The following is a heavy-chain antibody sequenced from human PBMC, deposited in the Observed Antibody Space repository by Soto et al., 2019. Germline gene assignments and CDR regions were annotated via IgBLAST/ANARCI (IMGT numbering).Heavy chain of an antibody. CDR3: ARELERVFDY. CDR1: GFTFSSYA. CDR2: IAYDGRNK. D-gene: IGHD1-1*01. Sequence: GGSLRLSCAASGFTFSSYAMSWVRQAPGKGLEWVAVIAYDGRNKYYADSVKCRFTISRDNSKNTLYLQMNSLRIEDTAVYYCARELERVFDYWGQGTLVTVSS. V-gene: IGHV3-30*04. J-gene: IGHJ4*02.